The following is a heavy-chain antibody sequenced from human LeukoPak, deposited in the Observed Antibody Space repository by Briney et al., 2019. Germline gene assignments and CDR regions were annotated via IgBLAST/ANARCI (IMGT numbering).Heavy chain of an antibody. CDR2: IKQDGSEK. Sequence: GGSLRLSCAASGFTFSSYWMSWVRQAPGKGLEWVANIKQDGSEKYYVDSVKGRFTISRDNAKNSLYLQMNSLRAEDTAVYYCARGGTVASAEYFQHWGRGTLVTVSS. CDR3: ARGGTVASAEYFQH. D-gene: IGHD4-23*01. J-gene: IGHJ1*01. CDR1: GFTFSSYW. V-gene: IGHV3-7*04.